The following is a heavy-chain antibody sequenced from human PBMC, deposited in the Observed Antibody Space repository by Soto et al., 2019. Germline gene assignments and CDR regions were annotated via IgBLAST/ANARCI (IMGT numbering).Heavy chain of an antibody. D-gene: IGHD3-16*01. J-gene: IGHJ4*02. CDR2: ITSSGGTT. CDR3: AKVMGGWLTQFYFDY. V-gene: IGHV3-23*01. Sequence: EVQLLESGGGLVQPGGSLRLSCAASGFTFSRHGMSWVRQAPGKGLEWVSAITSSGGTTYYADSVKGRFTISRDNSKNTLYLQMNSLIVEDTAVYYCAKVMGGWLTQFYFDYWGQGALVTVSS. CDR1: GFTFSRHG.